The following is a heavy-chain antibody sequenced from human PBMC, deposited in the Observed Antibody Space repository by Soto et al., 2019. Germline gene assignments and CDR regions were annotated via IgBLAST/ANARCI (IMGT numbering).Heavy chain of an antibody. J-gene: IGHJ5*01. CDR1: GGSISSGDYY. D-gene: IGHD6-13*01. Sequence: TLSVTCTVSGGSISSGDYYWSWIRHPPGKGLEWFGDIHCSGSTYYNSSLKSRVTISVDASKNQFSLKLSFVTAADTAVYYCASYLLGAASMGNWFDSWGQGTLVTVSS. V-gene: IGHV4-30-4*01. CDR3: ASYLLGAASMGNWFDS. CDR2: IHCSGST.